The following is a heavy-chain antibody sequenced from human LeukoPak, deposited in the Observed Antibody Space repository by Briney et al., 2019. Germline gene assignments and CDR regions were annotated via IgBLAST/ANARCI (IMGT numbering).Heavy chain of an antibody. V-gene: IGHV3-7*05. Sequence: GGSLRLSCAASGFTFSGYWMTWARQAPGKGLEWVANIKQDGSEKYYVDSVKGRFTISRDNAKNSLYLQVNSLRAEDTAMYYCARDALGYCSGGRCYSPFDFWGQGTLVTVSS. D-gene: IGHD2-15*01. CDR1: GFTFSGYW. J-gene: IGHJ4*02. CDR2: IKQDGSEK. CDR3: ARDALGYCSGGRCYSPFDF.